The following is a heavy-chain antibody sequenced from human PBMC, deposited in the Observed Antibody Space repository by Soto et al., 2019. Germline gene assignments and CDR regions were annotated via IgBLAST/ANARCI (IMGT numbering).Heavy chain of an antibody. Sequence: GGSLRLSCAASGFTFSSYGMHWVRQAPGKGLEWVAVIWYDGSNKYYADSVKGRFTISRDNSKNTLYLQMNSLRAEDTAVYYCARGGYGDGGYYFDYWGQGTLVTVSS. D-gene: IGHD4-17*01. V-gene: IGHV3-33*01. CDR1: GFTFSSYG. CDR3: ARGGYGDGGYYFDY. J-gene: IGHJ4*02. CDR2: IWYDGSNK.